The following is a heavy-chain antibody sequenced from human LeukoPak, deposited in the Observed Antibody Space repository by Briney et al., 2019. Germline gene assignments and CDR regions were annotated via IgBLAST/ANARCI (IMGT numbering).Heavy chain of an antibody. CDR3: AREGASVGTYYSDY. J-gene: IGHJ4*02. D-gene: IGHD2-21*02. CDR2: ISGSGDYT. CDR1: GFTFSGYV. Sequence: GGSLRLSCAASGFTFSGYVMSWVRQAAGKGLEWVAGISGSGDYTYYADSVKGRFPIFRDNSKNTLFLQMNNLRVDDTAVYYCAREGASVGTYYSDYWGQGSLVLVSS. V-gene: IGHV3-23*01.